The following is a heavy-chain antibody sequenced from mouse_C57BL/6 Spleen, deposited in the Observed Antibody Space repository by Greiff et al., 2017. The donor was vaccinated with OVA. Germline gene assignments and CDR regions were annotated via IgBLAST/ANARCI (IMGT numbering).Heavy chain of an antibody. V-gene: IGHV1-72*01. Sequence: QVQLQQPGAELVKPGASVKLSCKASGYTFTSYWMHWVKQRPGRGLEWIGRIDPNSGGTKYNEKFKSKATLTVDKPSSTAYMQLSSLTSEDSAVYYCARCDGSSYEGWYFDVWGTGTTVTVSS. J-gene: IGHJ1*03. CDR2: IDPNSGGT. CDR3: ARCDGSSYEGWYFDV. CDR1: GYTFTSYW. D-gene: IGHD1-1*01.